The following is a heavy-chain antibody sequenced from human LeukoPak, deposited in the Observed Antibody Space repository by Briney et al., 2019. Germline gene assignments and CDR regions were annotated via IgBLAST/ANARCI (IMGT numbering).Heavy chain of an antibody. CDR3: ATDLVLVTGDAFDI. CDR2: FDPEDGET. D-gene: IGHD3-9*01. J-gene: IGHJ3*02. Sequence: ASVKVSCKVSGYTLTELSMHWVRQAPGKGLEWMGGFDPEDGETIYAQKFQGRVTMTEDTSTDTAYMELSSLRSVDTAVYYCATDLVLVTGDAFDIWGQGTMVTVSS. CDR1: GYTLTELS. V-gene: IGHV1-24*01.